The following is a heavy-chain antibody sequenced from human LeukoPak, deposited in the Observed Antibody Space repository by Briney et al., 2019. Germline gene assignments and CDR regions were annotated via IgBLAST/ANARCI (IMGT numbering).Heavy chain of an antibody. CDR2: ISGDGGST. CDR1: GFTFDDYA. CDR3: ANLGFDY. Sequence: GGSLRLSCAASGFTFDDYAMHWVRQAPGKGLEWVSLISGDGGSTYYVDSVKGRFTISRDNSKNSLYLQMNSLRTEDTALYYCANLGFDYWGQGTLVTVSS. D-gene: IGHD3-16*01. J-gene: IGHJ4*02. V-gene: IGHV3-43*02.